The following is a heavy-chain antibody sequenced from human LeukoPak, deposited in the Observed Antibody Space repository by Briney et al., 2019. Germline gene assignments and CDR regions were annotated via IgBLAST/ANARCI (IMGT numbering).Heavy chain of an antibody. CDR2: ISGSGDNT. V-gene: IGHV3-23*01. CDR3: AKGSYYDSSGTYYFDY. D-gene: IGHD3-22*01. CDR1: GFTFSNAW. J-gene: IGHJ4*02. Sequence: GGSLRLSCAASGFTFSNAWMNWVRQAPGKGLEWVSAISGSGDNTYYADSVKGRFTISRDNSKNTLYLQMNSLRAEDTALYYCAKGSYYDSSGTYYFDYWGQGTLVTVSS.